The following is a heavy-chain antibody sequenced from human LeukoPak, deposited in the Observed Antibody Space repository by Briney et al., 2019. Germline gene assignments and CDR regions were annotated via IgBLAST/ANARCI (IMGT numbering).Heavy chain of an antibody. CDR3: ARGLYSSSWYVVDYYYYGMDV. CDR1: GYTFTSYY. V-gene: IGHV1-46*01. J-gene: IGHJ6*02. D-gene: IGHD6-13*01. Sequence: ASVKVSCKASGYTFTSYYMHWVRQAPGQGLEWMGIINPSGGSTSYAQKFQGRVTMTRDTSTSTVYMELSSLRSEDTAVYYCARGLYSSSWYVVDYYYYGMDVWGQGTTVTVSS. CDR2: INPSGGST.